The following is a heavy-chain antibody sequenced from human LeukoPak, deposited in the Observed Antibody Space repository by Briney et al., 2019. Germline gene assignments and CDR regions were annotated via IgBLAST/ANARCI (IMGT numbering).Heavy chain of an antibody. D-gene: IGHD2-2*01. CDR3: AKDRYIVVVPAAMPEDY. CDR2: ISGSGGST. V-gene: IGHV3-23*01. Sequence: GGSLRLSCAASGFTFSSYGMSWVRQAPGKGLEWVSAISGSGGSTYYADSVKGRFTISRDNSKNTLYLQMNSLRAEDTAVYYCAKDRYIVVVPAAMPEDYWGQGTLVTVSS. CDR1: GFTFSSYG. J-gene: IGHJ4*02.